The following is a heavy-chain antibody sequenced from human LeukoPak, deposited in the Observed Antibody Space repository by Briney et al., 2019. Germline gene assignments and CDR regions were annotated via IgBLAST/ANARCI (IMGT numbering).Heavy chain of an antibody. CDR1: GYTFTVYY. J-gene: IGHJ4*02. CDR2: INPNSGGT. D-gene: IGHD3-22*01. V-gene: IGHV1-2*02. Sequence: ASVTVSFTASGYTFTVYYMHWVRQAPGQGLEWMGWINPNSGGTNYAQKFQGRVTITRDTSISTAYMELSRLRSDDTAVYYCARDPPYDSSGHLDYWGQGTLVTVSS. CDR3: ARDPPYDSSGHLDY.